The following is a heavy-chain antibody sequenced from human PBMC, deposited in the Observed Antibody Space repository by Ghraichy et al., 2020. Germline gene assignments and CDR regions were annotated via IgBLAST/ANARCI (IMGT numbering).Heavy chain of an antibody. D-gene: IGHD4-23*01. J-gene: IGHJ4*02. V-gene: IGHV3-66*01. CDR2: IYSGGST. CDR1: GFTVSSNY. Sequence: GGSLRLSCAASGFTVSSNYMSWVRQAPGKGLEWVSVIYSGGSTYYADSVKGRFTISRDNSKNTLYLQMNSLRAEDTAVYYCARDGPATVVLDYLDYWGQGTLVTVSS. CDR3: ARDGPATVVLDYLDY.